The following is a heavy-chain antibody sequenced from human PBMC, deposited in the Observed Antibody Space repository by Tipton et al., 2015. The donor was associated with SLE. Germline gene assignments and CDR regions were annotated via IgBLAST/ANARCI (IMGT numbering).Heavy chain of an antibody. Sequence: TLSLTCTVSGGSISSGSYYWGWIRQPPGKGLEWIGSIYYSGSTYYNPSLKSRVTISVDTSKNQFSLKLSSVTAADTAVYYCASVLRFLEWLPSPYWGQGTLVTVSS. CDR1: GGSISSGSYY. CDR3: ASVLRFLEWLPSPY. V-gene: IGHV4-39*07. J-gene: IGHJ4*02. D-gene: IGHD3-3*01. CDR2: IYYSGST.